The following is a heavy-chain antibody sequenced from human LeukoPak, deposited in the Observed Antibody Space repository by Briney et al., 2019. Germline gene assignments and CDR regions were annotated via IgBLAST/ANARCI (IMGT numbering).Heavy chain of an antibody. CDR1: GCTFSSYA. CDR2: ISGSGGST. J-gene: IGHJ4*02. D-gene: IGHD2-2*01. V-gene: IGHV3-23*01. CDR3: ANDCSITSCYDY. Sequence: PGGSLRLSCAASGCTFSSYAMSWVRQAPGKGLEWVSAISGSGGSTYYADSVKGRFTISRDNSKNTLYLQMNSLRVEDTAVYYCANDCSITSCYDYWGQGTLVTVSS.